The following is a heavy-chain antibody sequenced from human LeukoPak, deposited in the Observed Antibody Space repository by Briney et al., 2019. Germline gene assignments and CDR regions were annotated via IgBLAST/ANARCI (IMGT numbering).Heavy chain of an antibody. D-gene: IGHD5-12*01. J-gene: IGHJ4*02. V-gene: IGHV1-69*13. CDR1: GGTFSSYA. CDR2: IIPIFGTA. Sequence: SVKVSCKASGGTFSSYAISWVRQAPGQGLEWMGGIIPIFGTANYAQKFQGRVTITADESTSTAYMELSSLRSEDTAVYYCARQGSGYAPRGPDYWGQGTLVTVSS. CDR3: ARQGSGYAPRGPDY.